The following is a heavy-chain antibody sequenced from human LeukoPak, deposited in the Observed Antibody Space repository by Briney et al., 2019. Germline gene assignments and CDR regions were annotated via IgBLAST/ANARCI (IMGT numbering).Heavy chain of an antibody. CDR2: INEDGSDK. Sequence: GGSLRLSCTASGFTFSTYWMTWVRQAPGKGLEWVASINEDGSDKNYVDSVTGRFSISRDNAKNSLYLQMNSLRTEDTAVYCCAKGGHYNLDYWGQGTLVTVSS. V-gene: IGHV3-7*01. J-gene: IGHJ4*02. CDR3: AKGGHYNLDY. CDR1: GFTFSTYW. D-gene: IGHD4-11*01.